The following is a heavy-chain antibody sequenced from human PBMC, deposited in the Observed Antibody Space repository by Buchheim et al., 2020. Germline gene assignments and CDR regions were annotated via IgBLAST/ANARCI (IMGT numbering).Heavy chain of an antibody. CDR2: IYHSGGT. CDR1: GGSISSDTYS. J-gene: IGHJ5*02. V-gene: IGHV4-30-2*01. CDR3: VRGGTSDWFDP. Sequence: QLQLQESGSGLVKPSQTLSLTCAISGGSISSDTYSWSWIRQPPGKGLEWIGYIYHSGGTYYNPSPRSRVTISVDRSKNQFSLRLTSVTAADTAIYYCVRGGTSDWFDPWGRGTL.